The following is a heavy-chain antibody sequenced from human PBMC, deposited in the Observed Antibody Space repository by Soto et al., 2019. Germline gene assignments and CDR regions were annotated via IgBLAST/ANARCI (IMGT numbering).Heavy chain of an antibody. CDR1: GGSISSGGYY. CDR3: ASGVLH. Sequence: QVQLQESGPGLVQPSQTLTLTCTVSGGSISSGGYYWSWIRQHAGTGLEWIGHISYSGSTYYNTSLKSRVTISVDTSRNQFSLIVNSVTAADTAVYYCASGVLHWGQGTLVTVSS. CDR2: ISYSGST. V-gene: IGHV4-31*03. D-gene: IGHD3-16*01. J-gene: IGHJ4*01.